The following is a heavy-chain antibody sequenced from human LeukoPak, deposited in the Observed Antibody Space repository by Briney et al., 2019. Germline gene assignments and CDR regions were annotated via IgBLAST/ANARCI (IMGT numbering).Heavy chain of an antibody. CDR2: IYHSGNT. CDR3: ARLVDTVLFAFDI. CDR1: GDSISSGEYY. Sequence: SETLSLTCTVSGDSISSGEYYWSWIRQPPEKGLEWIGYIYHSGNTYYNPSLKSRVTISVDTSKNQFSLKLISVTAADTAVYYCARLVDTVLFAFDIWGQGTMVTVSS. J-gene: IGHJ3*02. D-gene: IGHD5-18*01. V-gene: IGHV4-30-4*01.